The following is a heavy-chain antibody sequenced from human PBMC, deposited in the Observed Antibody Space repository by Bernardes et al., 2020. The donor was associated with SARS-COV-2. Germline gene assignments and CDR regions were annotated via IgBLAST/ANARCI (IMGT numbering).Heavy chain of an antibody. J-gene: IGHJ3*01. D-gene: IGHD3-22*01. CDR2: IYYSGST. Sequence: SLTCPGSGVSISSGGYYWSWIRQHPEKGLEWIGYIYYSGSTYYNPSLKSRVTISVDTSKNQFSLKLSSVTAADTAVYYCARAPIVVVINAFDLWGQGTMVTVSS. CDR3: ARAPIVVVINAFDL. V-gene: IGHV4-31*03. CDR1: GVSISSGGYY.